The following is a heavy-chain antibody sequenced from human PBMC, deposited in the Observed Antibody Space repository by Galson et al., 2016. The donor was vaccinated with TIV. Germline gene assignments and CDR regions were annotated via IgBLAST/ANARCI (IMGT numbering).Heavy chain of an antibody. CDR1: GGTFSSYA. Sequence: SVKVSCKASGGTFSSYAISWVRQAPGQGLEWMGGIIPIFGTANYAQKFQGRVTITADESTSTAYMELSSLSSEDTAVYYCARRSAAITIFGVDYYYGMDVWGQGTTVPSP. D-gene: IGHD3-3*01. CDR2: IIPIFGTA. J-gene: IGHJ6*02. CDR3: ARRSAAITIFGVDYYYGMDV. V-gene: IGHV1-69*13.